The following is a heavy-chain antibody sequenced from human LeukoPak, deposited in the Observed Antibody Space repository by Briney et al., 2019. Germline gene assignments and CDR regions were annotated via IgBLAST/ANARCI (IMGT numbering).Heavy chain of an antibody. D-gene: IGHD6-19*01. V-gene: IGHV3-43*01. Sequence: YHALDSVKGRFTISRDNSKNSLYLLMNSLRTEDTAFYYCAKGGSGWYSGQMQGSWGQGTLVTVSS. J-gene: IGHJ5*02. CDR3: AKGGSGWYSGQMQGS.